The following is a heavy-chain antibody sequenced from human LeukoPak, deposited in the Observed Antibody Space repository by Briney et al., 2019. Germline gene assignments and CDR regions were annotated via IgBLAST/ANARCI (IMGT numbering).Heavy chain of an antibody. CDR1: GGSXSGYY. Sequence: EXXSLTXXVYGGSXSGYYWSWIRQPPGKGLEWIGEINHSGSTNFNPSLKSRVTISVDTSKNQFSLKLSSVTAADTAVYYCARYSSGYYYRSPYFDYWGQGTLVTVSS. D-gene: IGHD3-22*01. J-gene: IGHJ4*02. CDR2: INHSGST. CDR3: ARYSSGYYYRSPYFDY. V-gene: IGHV4-34*01.